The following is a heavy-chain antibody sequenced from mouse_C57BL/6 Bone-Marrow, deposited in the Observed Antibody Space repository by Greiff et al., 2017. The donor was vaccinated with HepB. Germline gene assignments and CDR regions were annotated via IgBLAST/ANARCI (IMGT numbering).Heavy chain of an antibody. V-gene: IGHV1-69*01. J-gene: IGHJ2*01. D-gene: IGHD1-1*01. CDR3: AREGYGSSRYYFDY. CDR2: IDPSDSYT. Sequence: VQLQQPGAELVMPGASVKLSCKASGYTFTSYWMHWVKQRPGQGLEWIGEIDPSDSYTNYNQKFKGKSTLTVDKSSSPAYMQLSSRTSEDSAVYYCAREGYGSSRYYFDYWGQGTTLTVSS. CDR1: GYTFTSYW.